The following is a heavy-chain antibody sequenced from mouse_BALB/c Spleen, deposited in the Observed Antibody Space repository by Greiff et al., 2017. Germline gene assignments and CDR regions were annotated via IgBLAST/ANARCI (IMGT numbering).Heavy chain of an antibody. CDR2: IDTSDSYT. CDR3: ARWGKLDAMDY. D-gene: IGHD1-3*01. CDR1: GYTFTDYW. Sequence: QVQLQQSGAELVMPGASVKMSCKASGYTFTDYWMHWVKQSPGQGLEWIGAIDTSDSYTSYNQKFKGKATLTVDESSSTAYMQLSSLTSEDSAVYYCARWGKLDAMDYWGQGTSVTVSS. V-gene: IGHV1-69*01. J-gene: IGHJ4*01.